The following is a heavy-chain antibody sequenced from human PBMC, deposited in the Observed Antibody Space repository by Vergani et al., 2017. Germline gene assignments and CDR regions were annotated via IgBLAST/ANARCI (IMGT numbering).Heavy chain of an antibody. J-gene: IGHJ5*02. Sequence: QVQLVESGGGVVQPGRSLRLSCAASGFTFNQYGMHWVRQAPGKGLEWVAVTWYDGNNKQYADSVKGRFTISRDNSKSTMYLQMNSLRYVDTGVYYCARDVRLLYNRFDPWGQGTLVTVSS. CDR3: ARDVRLLYNRFDP. CDR1: GFTFNQYG. D-gene: IGHD1-14*01. CDR2: TWYDGNNK. V-gene: IGHV3-33*01.